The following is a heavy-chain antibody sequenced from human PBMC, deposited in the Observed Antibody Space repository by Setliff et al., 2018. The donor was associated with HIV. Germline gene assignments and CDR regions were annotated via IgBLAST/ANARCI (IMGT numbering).Heavy chain of an antibody. J-gene: IGHJ6*03. Sequence: PSETLSLTCTVSGGSISSHYWSWIRQPPGKGLEWIGYIYYSGSTNYNPSLKSRVTISVDTSKNQFSLKLSSVTAADTAVYYCARVHRRQLAHYYYYDMDVWGKGTTVT. D-gene: IGHD6-13*01. CDR3: ARVHRRQLAHYYYYDMDV. CDR1: GGSISSHY. CDR2: IYYSGST. V-gene: IGHV4-59*11.